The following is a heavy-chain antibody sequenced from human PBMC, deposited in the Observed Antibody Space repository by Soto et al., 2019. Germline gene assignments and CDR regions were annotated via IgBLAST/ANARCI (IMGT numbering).Heavy chain of an antibody. D-gene: IGHD3-22*01. J-gene: IGHJ4*02. V-gene: IGHV4-39*01. CDR2: ISYGGTT. Sequence: PSETLSLICTASGGSISSSSYYWGWIRQPPGKGLEWIGSISYGGTTYYNPSLQSRVALSVDTSKKQFSLKMTSVTAADTAVYYCARHGSYYDRSGYVDYWGQGTLVTVSS. CDR1: GGSISSSSYY. CDR3: ARHGSYYDRSGYVDY.